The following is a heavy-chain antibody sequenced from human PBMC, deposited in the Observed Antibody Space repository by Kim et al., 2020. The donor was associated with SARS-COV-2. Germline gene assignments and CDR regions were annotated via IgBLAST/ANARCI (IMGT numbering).Heavy chain of an antibody. Sequence: GGSLRLSCAASGFTFSDYYMSWIRQAPGKGLEWVSYISSSSSYTNYADSVKGRFTISRDNAKNSLYLQMNSLRAEDTAVYYCARDLGIAAAGRYYYGMDVWGQGTTVTVSS. CDR2: ISSSSSYT. V-gene: IGHV3-11*06. CDR1: GFTFSDYY. CDR3: ARDLGIAAAGRYYYGMDV. D-gene: IGHD6-13*01. J-gene: IGHJ6*02.